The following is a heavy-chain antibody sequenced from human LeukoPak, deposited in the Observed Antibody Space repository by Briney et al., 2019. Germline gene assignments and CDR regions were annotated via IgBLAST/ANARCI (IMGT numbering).Heavy chain of an antibody. D-gene: IGHD3-10*01. CDR3: VRGRGSYGWFDP. V-gene: IGHV3-9*01. CDR2: ISWNSGSI. CDR1: GFTFDDYA. Sequence: GGSLRLSCAASGFTFDDYAMHWVRHAPGKGLEWVSGISWNSGSIGYADSVKGRFTISRDNAKNSLYLQMNSLRGEDTAVYYCVRGRGSYGWFDPWGQGTLVTVSS. J-gene: IGHJ5*02.